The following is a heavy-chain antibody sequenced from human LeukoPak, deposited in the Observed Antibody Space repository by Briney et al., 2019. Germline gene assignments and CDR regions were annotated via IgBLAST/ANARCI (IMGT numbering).Heavy chain of an antibody. D-gene: IGHD5-24*01. CDR2: IYYSGST. CDR3: ARDRDDAFDI. J-gene: IGHJ3*02. V-gene: IGHV4-61*01. Sequence: SETLSLTCTVSGGSVSSGSYYWSWIRQPPGKGLEWIGYIYYSGSTDYNPSLKSRVTISVDTSKNQFSLKLSSVTAADTAVYYCARDRDDAFDIWGQGTMVTVSS. CDR1: GGSVSSGSYY.